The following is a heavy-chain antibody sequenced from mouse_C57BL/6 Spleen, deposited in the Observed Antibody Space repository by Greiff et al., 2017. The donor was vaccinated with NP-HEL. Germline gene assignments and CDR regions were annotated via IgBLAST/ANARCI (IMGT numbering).Heavy chain of an antibody. CDR3: ARAGYALYAMDY. CDR2: IHPNSGST. V-gene: IGHV1-64*01. CDR1: GYTFTSYW. D-gene: IGHD2-14*01. J-gene: IGHJ4*01. Sequence: QVHVKQPGAELVKPGASVKLSCKASGYTFTSYWMHWVKQRPGQGLEWIGMIHPNSGSTNYNEKFKSKATLTVDKSSSTAYMQLSSLTSEDSAVYYCARAGYALYAMDYWGQGTSVTVSS.